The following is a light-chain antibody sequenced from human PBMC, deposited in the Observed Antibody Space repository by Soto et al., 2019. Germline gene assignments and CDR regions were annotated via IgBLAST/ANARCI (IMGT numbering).Light chain of an antibody. CDR1: NSDVGGYGS. CDR2: EVY. J-gene: IGLJ2*01. Sequence: QSALTQPASVSGSPGQSITISCTGTNSDVGGYGSVAWYQQHPGKAPKLMIFEVYNRPSGVSNRFSGSKSGKTASLTISGLHAEDEDDYYCSSYISNNTLVFGGGTKLTVL. CDR3: SSYISNNTLV. V-gene: IGLV2-14*01.